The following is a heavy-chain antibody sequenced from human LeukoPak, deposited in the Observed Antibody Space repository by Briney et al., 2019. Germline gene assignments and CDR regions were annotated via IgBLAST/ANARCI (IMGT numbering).Heavy chain of an antibody. CDR3: ASTSRQDYVWGSYRPTPPYCFDY. CDR1: GGSISSGGYY. CDR2: IYYSGST. V-gene: IGHV4-31*03. J-gene: IGHJ4*02. D-gene: IGHD3-16*02. Sequence: SQTLSLTCTASGGSISSGGYYSSWIRQHPGKGLEWIGYIYYSGSTYYNPSLKSRVTISVDTSKNQFSLKLSSVTAADTAVYYCASTSRQDYVWGSYRPTPPYCFDYWGQGTLVTVSS.